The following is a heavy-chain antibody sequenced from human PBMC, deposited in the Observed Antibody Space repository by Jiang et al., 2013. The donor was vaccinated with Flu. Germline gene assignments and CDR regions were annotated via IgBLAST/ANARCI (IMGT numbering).Heavy chain of an antibody. J-gene: IGHJ4*02. V-gene: IGHV3-30*04. CDR3: ARDYGKYCSGGSCYPFDY. CDR2: ISYDGSNK. D-gene: IGHD2-15*01. Sequence: QLLESGGGVVQPGRSLRLSCAASGFTFSSYAMHWVRQAPGKGLEWVAVISYDGSNKYYADSVKGRFTISRDNSKNTLYLQMNSLRAEDTAVYYCARDYGKYCSGGSCYPFDYWGQGTLVTVSS. CDR1: GFTFSSYA.